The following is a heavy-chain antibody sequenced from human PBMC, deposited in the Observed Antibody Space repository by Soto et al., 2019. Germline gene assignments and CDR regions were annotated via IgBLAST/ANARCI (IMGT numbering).Heavy chain of an antibody. V-gene: IGHV3-48*01. D-gene: IGHD2-21*02. CDR3: TKPPRTRWGPVVVTAIPPYY. CDR1: GFTFSTHS. Sequence: PGGSLRLSCAASGFTFSTHSMNWVRQAPGKGLEWISYISFSSDSIYYADSIKGRFTISRDNAKNSLFLQMSSLTAEDTAVYYCTKPPRTRWGPVVVTAIPPYYWGQGTLVTVSS. CDR2: ISFSSDSI. J-gene: IGHJ4*02.